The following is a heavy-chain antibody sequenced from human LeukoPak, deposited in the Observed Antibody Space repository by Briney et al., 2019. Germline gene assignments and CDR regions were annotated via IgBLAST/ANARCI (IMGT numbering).Heavy chain of an antibody. CDR3: ARDLIAGYYDSSGYTSPAY. V-gene: IGHV1-18*01. J-gene: IGHJ4*02. D-gene: IGHD3-22*01. Sequence: ASVKVSCKASGYTFTSYGISWVRQAPGQGLEWMGWISAYNGNTNYAQKLQGRATMTTDTSTSTAYMELRSLRSDDTAVYYCARDLIAGYYDSSGYTSPAYWGQGTLVTVSS. CDR1: GYTFTSYG. CDR2: ISAYNGNT.